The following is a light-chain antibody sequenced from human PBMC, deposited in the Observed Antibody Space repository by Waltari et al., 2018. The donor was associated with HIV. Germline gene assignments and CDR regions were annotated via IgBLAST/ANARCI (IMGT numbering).Light chain of an antibody. CDR3: QVWDTISVSYV. V-gene: IGLV3-21*02. CDR1: NIGSKS. Sequence: SYVLTQPPSVSVAPGQTARITCGRNNIGSKSVHWYQQKPGQAPVLVFYDDSDRPSGIPERCSGSKSGNTATLTISRVEAGDEADYYCQVWDTISVSYVFGTGTKVTVL. J-gene: IGLJ1*01. CDR2: DDS.